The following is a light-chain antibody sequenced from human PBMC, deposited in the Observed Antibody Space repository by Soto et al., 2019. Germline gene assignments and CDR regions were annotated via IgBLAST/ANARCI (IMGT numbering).Light chain of an antibody. V-gene: IGKV3-20*01. CDR3: QQYGSSGT. CDR2: GAS. Sequence: EVVMTQSPATLSVSPGDKAALSCRANQTISNILAWYQQTPGQAPRLLISGASTRATGIPDRFSGSGSGTDFTLTISRLEPEDFAVYYCQQYGSSGTFGQGTKVDIK. J-gene: IGKJ1*01. CDR1: QTISNI.